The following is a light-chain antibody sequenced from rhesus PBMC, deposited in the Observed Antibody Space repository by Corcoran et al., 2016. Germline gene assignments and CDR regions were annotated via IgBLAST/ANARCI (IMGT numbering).Light chain of an antibody. V-gene: IGKV1-22*01. CDR3: QQYNSSPYS. CDR2: KAS. Sequence: DIQMTQSPSSLSASVGETVTITCRASQSIRNWLAWYQQKQGKAPKLLNYKASSLQSGVPSRFSGSGSGTDFTLTISSLQSEDFATYYCQQYNSSPYSFGQGTKVEIK. CDR1: QSIRNW. J-gene: IGKJ2*01.